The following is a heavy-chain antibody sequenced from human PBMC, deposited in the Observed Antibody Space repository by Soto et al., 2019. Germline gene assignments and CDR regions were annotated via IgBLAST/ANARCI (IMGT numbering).Heavy chain of an antibody. D-gene: IGHD1-26*01. J-gene: IGHJ4*02. CDR3: ARAYSGSSPFDY. Sequence: GASVTVSWKPSGYTFTRYYSHWVRQAPGQGLEWMGIINPSGAITSYAQNFQGRVTMTRDTSTSRVYMEVSSLRSEDTAVYYCARAYSGSSPFDYGGQGTQVTVSS. CDR2: INPSGAIT. V-gene: IGHV1-46*03. CDR1: GYTFTRYY.